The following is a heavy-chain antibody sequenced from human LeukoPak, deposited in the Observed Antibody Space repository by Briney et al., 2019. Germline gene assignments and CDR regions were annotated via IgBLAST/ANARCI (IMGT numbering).Heavy chain of an antibody. CDR1: GFTFSRIG. CDR2: TRSGGSNA. J-gene: IGHJ4*02. CDR3: AKDSNGWTYYFDF. Sequence: PGGSLRLSCVASGFTFSRIGMHWVRQAPGKGLEWVAFTRSGGSNAYYPDSVKGRFTISRDNSKNTLYLQMNSLRAEDTAVYYCAKDSNGWTYYFDFWGRGTLVSASS. V-gene: IGHV3-30*02. D-gene: IGHD6-19*01.